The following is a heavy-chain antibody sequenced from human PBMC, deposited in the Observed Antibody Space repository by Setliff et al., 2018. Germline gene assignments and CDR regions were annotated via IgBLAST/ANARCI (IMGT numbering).Heavy chain of an antibody. J-gene: IGHJ4*02. V-gene: IGHV3-21*01. CDR2: ISPSSSHI. D-gene: IGHD3-10*01. CDR1: GFTFSTYS. Sequence: GGSLRLSCAASGFTFSTYSLIWVRQAPGTGLEWVSSISPSSSHIYYADSAEGRFTISRDNAKNSLYLQLNSLRAEDTAVYYCARAKGTTMATQYFDYWGQGTLVT. CDR3: ARAKGTTMATQYFDY.